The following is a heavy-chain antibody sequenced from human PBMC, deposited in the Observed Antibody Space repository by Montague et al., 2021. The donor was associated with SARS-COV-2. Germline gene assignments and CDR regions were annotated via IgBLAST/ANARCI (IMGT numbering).Heavy chain of an antibody. V-gene: IGHV4-59*01. Sequence: SETLSLTCNVSGGSISNYSWSWIRQSPGRGLGWIGYVNHTETATPNHSLSRLVTISLDTSRDLVSLELRSLTATDTAVEYCASGGGWKRHFDFWGRGTLVPVSS. D-gene: IGHD3-9*01. CDR2: VNHTETA. CDR1: GGSISNYS. CDR3: ASGGGWKRHFDF. J-gene: IGHJ2*01.